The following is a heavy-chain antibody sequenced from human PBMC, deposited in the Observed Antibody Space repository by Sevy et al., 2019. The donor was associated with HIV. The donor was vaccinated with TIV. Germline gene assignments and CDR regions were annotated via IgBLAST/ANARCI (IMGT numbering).Heavy chain of an antibody. J-gene: IGHJ4*02. CDR1: GYTFTTYD. V-gene: IGHV1-8*01. CDR3: ARGRGFGELLGLGY. CDR2: MNPSRGNT. Sequence: ASVKVSCRTSGYTFTTYDINWVRQATGQGLEWMGWMNPSRGNTGSAQKFQGRLTMTRDTSTSTAYMEQSSRESQDTAVYYGARGRGFGELLGLGYWGQGTLVTVSS. D-gene: IGHD3-10*01.